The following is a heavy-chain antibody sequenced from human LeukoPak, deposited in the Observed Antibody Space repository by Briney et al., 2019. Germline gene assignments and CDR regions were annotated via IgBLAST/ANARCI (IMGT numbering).Heavy chain of an antibody. J-gene: IGHJ4*02. Sequence: GGSLRLSCAASGFTFSSYSMNWVRQAPGKGLEWVSSISSTGTYIYYADSVEGRFTISRDNAKNSLYLQMNSLRAEDTAVYYCARASPYYYDSSGGFDYWGQGTLVTVSS. CDR3: ARASPYYYDSSGGFDY. D-gene: IGHD3-22*01. CDR2: ISSTGTYI. CDR1: GFTFSSYS. V-gene: IGHV3-21*01.